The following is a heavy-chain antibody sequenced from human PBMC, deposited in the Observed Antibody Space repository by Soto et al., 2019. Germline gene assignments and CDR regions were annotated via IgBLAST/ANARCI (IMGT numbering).Heavy chain of an antibody. V-gene: IGHV4-31*03. Sequence: SETLSLTCTVSGGSISSGGYYWSWIRQHPGKGLEWIGYIYYSGSTYYNPSLKSRVTISVDTSKNQFSLKLSSVTAADTAVYYCARVEATAAAGTGYFDYWGQGTLVTVSS. CDR3: ARVEATAAAGTGYFDY. J-gene: IGHJ4*02. CDR1: GGSISSGGYY. D-gene: IGHD6-13*01. CDR2: IYYSGST.